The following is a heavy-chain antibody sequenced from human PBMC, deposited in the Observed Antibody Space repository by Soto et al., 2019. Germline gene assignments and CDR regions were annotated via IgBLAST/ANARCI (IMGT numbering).Heavy chain of an antibody. CDR1: GFTFSSYA. Sequence: GGSLRLSCAASGFTFSSYAMHWVRQAPGKGLEWVAVISYDGSNKYYADSVKGRFTISRDNSKNTLYLQMNSLRAEDTAVYYCASGVPYWGQGTLVTVSS. CDR3: ASGVPY. CDR2: ISYDGSNK. D-gene: IGHD3-10*01. V-gene: IGHV3-30-3*01. J-gene: IGHJ4*02.